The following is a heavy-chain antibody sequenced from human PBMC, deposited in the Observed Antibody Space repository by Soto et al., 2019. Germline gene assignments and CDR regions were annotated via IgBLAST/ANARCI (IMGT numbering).Heavy chain of an antibody. D-gene: IGHD3-22*01. Sequence: QITLKESGPTLVKPTQTLTLTCTFSGFSLSTSGVGVGWIRQPPGKALEWLALIYWDDDKRYSPSLKSRLTIPKDTSKNQVVLTTTNMDPVDTATYYCAHSTYYYDSSGYYYEIWGQGTLVTVSS. J-gene: IGHJ4*02. CDR1: GFSLSTSGVG. CDR3: AHSTYYYDSSGYYYEI. CDR2: IYWDDDK. V-gene: IGHV2-5*02.